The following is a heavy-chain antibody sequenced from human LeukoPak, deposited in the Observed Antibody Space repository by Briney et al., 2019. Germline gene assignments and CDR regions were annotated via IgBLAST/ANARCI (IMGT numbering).Heavy chain of an antibody. Sequence: GGSLRLSCAASGFTFSSYAMSWVRQAPGKGLEWVSGISGSGGSTHYADSVKGRFTISRDNSKNTLYLQMNSLRAEDTAVYYCAKDRRGCTSSSCYYRFDYWGQGTLVTVSS. CDR2: ISGSGGST. CDR3: AKDRRGCTSSSCYYRFDY. CDR1: GFTFSSYA. V-gene: IGHV3-23*01. J-gene: IGHJ4*02. D-gene: IGHD2-2*01.